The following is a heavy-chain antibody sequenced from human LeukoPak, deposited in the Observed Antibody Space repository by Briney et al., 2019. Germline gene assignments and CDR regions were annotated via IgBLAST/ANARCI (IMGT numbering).Heavy chain of an antibody. CDR1: GFTFSSYG. V-gene: IGHV3-30*02. D-gene: IGHD3-10*01. CDR3: AKEPYYYGSGSGWDY. Sequence: PGGSLRLSCAASGFTFSSYGMHWVRQAPGKGLEWVAFIRYDGSNKYYADSVKGRFTISRDNSKNTLYLQMNSLRAEDTAVYYCAKEPYYYGSGSGWDYWGQGTLVTVSS. CDR2: IRYDGSNK. J-gene: IGHJ4*02.